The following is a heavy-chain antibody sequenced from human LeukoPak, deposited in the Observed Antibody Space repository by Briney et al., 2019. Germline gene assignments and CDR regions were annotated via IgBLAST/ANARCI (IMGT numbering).Heavy chain of an antibody. CDR2: IYYSGST. Sequence: SETLSLTCTVSGGSISSYHWSWIRQPPGKGLEWIGYIYYSGSTNYSPSLKSRVTISVDTPKNHFSLKLSSATAAETAVYYCAGESSMISFGVKVTSFDISGQGRMVTVSS. V-gene: IGHV4-59*01. J-gene: IGHJ3*02. CDR3: AGESSMISFGVKVTSFDI. D-gene: IGHD3-16*01. CDR1: GGSISSYH.